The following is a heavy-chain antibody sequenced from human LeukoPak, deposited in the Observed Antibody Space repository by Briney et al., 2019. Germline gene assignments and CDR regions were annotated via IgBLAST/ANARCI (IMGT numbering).Heavy chain of an antibody. V-gene: IGHV3-33*01. CDR1: GFTFSSYG. Sequence: GGSLRLPCAAPGFTFSSYGMHWVRQAPGKGLEWVAVIWYDGSNKYYADSVKGRFTISRDNSKNTLYLQMNSLRAEDTAVYYCARDSFHDYGDHYFDYWGQGTLVTVSS. D-gene: IGHD4-17*01. CDR2: IWYDGSNK. J-gene: IGHJ4*02. CDR3: ARDSFHDYGDHYFDY.